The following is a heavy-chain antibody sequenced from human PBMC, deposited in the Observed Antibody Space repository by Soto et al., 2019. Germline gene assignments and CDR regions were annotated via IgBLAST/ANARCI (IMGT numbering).Heavy chain of an antibody. CDR1: GGSFSGYY. CDR3: ARAPRRRYLNWFDP. Sequence: QVQLQQWGAGLLKPSETLSLTCAVYGGSFSGYYWSWIRQPPGKGLEWIGEINHSGSTNYNPSLKSRVTISVDTSKNQFSLKLSSVTAADTAVYYCARAPRRRYLNWFDPWGQGTLVTVSS. J-gene: IGHJ5*02. V-gene: IGHV4-34*01. D-gene: IGHD1-1*01. CDR2: INHSGST.